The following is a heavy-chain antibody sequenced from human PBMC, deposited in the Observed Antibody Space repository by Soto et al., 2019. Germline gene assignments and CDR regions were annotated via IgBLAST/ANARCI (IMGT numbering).Heavy chain of an antibody. D-gene: IGHD3-22*01. J-gene: IGHJ3*02. V-gene: IGHV1-46*01. CDR3: ARERPYYYDSSGYYFDGFDT. CDR1: GYTFTSYY. CDR2: INPSGGST. Sequence: ASVKVSCKASGYTFTSYYMHWVRQAPGQGLEWMGIINPSGGSTSYAQKFQGRVTMTRDTSTSTVYMELSSLRSEDTAVYYCARERPYYYDSSGYYFDGFDTWGQGTMVTVSS.